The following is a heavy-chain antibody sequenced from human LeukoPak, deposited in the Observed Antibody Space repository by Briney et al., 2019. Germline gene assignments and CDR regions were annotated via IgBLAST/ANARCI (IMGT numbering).Heavy chain of an antibody. V-gene: IGHV4-34*01. J-gene: IGHJ1*01. CDR1: GGPFSGYY. CDR2: INHSGST. Sequence: SETLSLTCAVYGGPFSGYYWSWIRQPPGKGLEWIGEINHSGSTNYNPSLKSRVTISVDTSKNQFSLKLSSVTAADTAVYYCARPGIAVAGAKYFQHWGQGTLVTVSS. D-gene: IGHD6-19*01. CDR3: ARPGIAVAGAKYFQH.